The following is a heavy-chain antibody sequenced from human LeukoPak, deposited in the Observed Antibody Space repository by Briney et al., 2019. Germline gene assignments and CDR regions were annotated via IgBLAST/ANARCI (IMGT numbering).Heavy chain of an antibody. V-gene: IGHV3-23*01. J-gene: IGHJ4*02. D-gene: IGHD1-14*01. CDR1: GFTFGSYA. CDR2: ISNSGGTT. Sequence: GGSLRLSCAASGFTFGSYAMSWVRQAPGKGLEWVSTISNSGGTTYYAGSVKGRFTISRDDSENTLYLQMNSLRAEDTAVYYCAKATGYLLWGQGTLVTVSS. CDR3: AKATGYLL.